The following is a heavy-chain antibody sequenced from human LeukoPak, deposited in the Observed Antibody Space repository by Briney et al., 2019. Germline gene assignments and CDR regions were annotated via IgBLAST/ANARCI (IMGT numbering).Heavy chain of an antibody. CDR3: ARQRYCSSTSCYSYYAMDV. V-gene: IGHV3-21*01. Sequence: GGSLRLSCAASGFTFSTYSMTCVRQAPGKGLEWVSSISSSSSYIHYADSVKGRFTISRDNDKNSLLLQMNSLRAEDTAVYYCARQRYCSSTSCYSYYAMDVWGQGTTVTVSS. D-gene: IGHD2-2*01. CDR1: GFTFSTYS. J-gene: IGHJ6*02. CDR2: ISSSSSYI.